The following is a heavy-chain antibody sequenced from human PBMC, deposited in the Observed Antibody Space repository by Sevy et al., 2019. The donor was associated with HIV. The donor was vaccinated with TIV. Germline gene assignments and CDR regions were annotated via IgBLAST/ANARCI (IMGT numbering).Heavy chain of an antibody. Sequence: GGSLRRSCAASGFTFGDYWLTWVRQVPGKGLEWVANIKQGGSETYYADSVKGRISISRDNAKNSLYLQMNSLRAEDTAFYYCARCQPDNYYHDGSVYYGLLFDHWGQGALVTVSS. V-gene: IGHV3-7*03. J-gene: IGHJ4*02. D-gene: IGHD3-22*01. CDR2: IKQGGSET. CDR1: GFTFGDYW. CDR3: ARCQPDNYYHDGSVYYGLLFDH.